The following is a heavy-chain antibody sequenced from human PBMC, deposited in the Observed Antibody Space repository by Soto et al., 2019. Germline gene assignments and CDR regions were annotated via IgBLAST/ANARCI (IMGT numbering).Heavy chain of an antibody. CDR3: AKGQLAYYYYYGMDV. J-gene: IGHJ6*02. V-gene: IGHV3-9*01. D-gene: IGHD6-13*01. CDR2: ISWNSGSI. Sequence: DVQLVESGGGLVQPGRSLRLSCAASGFTFDDYAMHWVRQAPGKGLEWVSGISWNSGSIGYADSVKGRFTISRDNAKNSLYRQMNSLRAEDTALYYCAKGQLAYYYYYGMDVWGQGTTVTVSS. CDR1: GFTFDDYA.